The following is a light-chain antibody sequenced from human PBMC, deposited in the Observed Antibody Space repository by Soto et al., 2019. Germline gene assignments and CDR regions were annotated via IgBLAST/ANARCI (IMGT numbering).Light chain of an antibody. CDR2: AAS. CDR3: QQSYTTPVT. V-gene: IGKV1-39*01. J-gene: IGKJ4*01. CDR1: QSISSY. Sequence: DIQMTQSPSSLSASVGDRVTITCRASQSISSYLNWYQQKPGKAPKLLIYAASSLQSGVPSWFSGSGSGTDFTLTISSLQPEDCATDYCQQSYTTPVTFGGGTRVEIK.